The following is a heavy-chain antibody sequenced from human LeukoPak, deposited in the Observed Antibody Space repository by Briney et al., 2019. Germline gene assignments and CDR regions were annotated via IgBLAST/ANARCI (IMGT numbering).Heavy chain of an antibody. CDR2: ISGTGGST. Sequence: GGSLRLSCAASGFTFSSYAMSWVRQAPGKGLEWVSAISGTGGSTYYADSVKGRFTISRDNSKNTLYLQMNSLRAEDTAVYYCAKDGYCSGGSCQVSDFDYWGQGTLVTVSS. CDR1: GFTFSSYA. D-gene: IGHD2-15*01. J-gene: IGHJ4*02. CDR3: AKDGYCSGGSCQVSDFDY. V-gene: IGHV3-23*01.